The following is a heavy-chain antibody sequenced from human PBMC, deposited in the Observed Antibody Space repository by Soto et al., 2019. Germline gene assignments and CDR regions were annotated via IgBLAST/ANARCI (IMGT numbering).Heavy chain of an antibody. D-gene: IGHD3-22*01. CDR2: IYYSGST. Sequence: SETLSLTCTVSGGSISSYYWSWIRQPPGKGLEWIGYIYYSGSTNYNPSLKSRVTISVDTSKNQFSLKLSSVTAADTAVYYCARLIYYDSSGYYRPRESYYFDYWGQGTLVTVSS. V-gene: IGHV4-59*01. J-gene: IGHJ4*02. CDR3: ARLIYYDSSGYYRPRESYYFDY. CDR1: GGSISSYY.